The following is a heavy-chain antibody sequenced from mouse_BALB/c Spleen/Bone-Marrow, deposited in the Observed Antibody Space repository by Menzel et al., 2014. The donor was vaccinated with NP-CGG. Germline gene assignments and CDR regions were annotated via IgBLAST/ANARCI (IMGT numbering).Heavy chain of an antibody. D-gene: IGHD2-1*01. Sequence: EVMLVESGGGLVQPGGSLKLSCAASGFTFSGFTMSWVRQSPETRLEWVAYISTGGGNTYHADSVKGQFTISRDNAKNTLYLQMSSLKSEDTAMYYCARHDGYGNSRGGNALDYWGQGISVTVSS. CDR1: GFTFSGFT. J-gene: IGHJ4*01. CDR2: ISTGGGNT. V-gene: IGHV5-12-2*01. CDR3: ARHDGYGNSRGGNALDY.